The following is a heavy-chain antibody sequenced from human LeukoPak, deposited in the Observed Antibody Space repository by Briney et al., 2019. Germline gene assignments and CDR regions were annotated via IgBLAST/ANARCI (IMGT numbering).Heavy chain of an antibody. CDR1: GGTFSSYA. D-gene: IGHD6-13*01. V-gene: IGHV1-69*06. J-gene: IGHJ4*02. Sequence: SSVKVSCKASGGTFSSYAISWVRQAPGQGLEWMGGIIPIFGTANYAQKFQGRVTITADKSTSTAYMELSSLRSEDTAVYYCARELPIAASGYFDYWGQGTLVTVSS. CDR2: IIPIFGTA. CDR3: ARELPIAASGYFDY.